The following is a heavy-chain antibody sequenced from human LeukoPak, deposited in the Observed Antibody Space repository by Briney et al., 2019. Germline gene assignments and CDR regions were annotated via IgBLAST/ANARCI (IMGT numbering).Heavy chain of an antibody. Sequence: ASGKVSCKASGYTFTGYYMHWVRHAPRQGLEWMGWIHPNSGGTNYAQKFQGRVTMTXDTSISTAYMELSRLRSDVTAVYYCARESYGDYPWWGQGTLVTVSS. V-gene: IGHV1-2*02. CDR2: IHPNSGGT. CDR1: GYTFTGYY. J-gene: IGHJ4*02. CDR3: ARESYGDYPW. D-gene: IGHD4-17*01.